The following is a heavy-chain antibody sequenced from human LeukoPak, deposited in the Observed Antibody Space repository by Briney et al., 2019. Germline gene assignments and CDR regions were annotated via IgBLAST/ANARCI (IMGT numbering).Heavy chain of an antibody. D-gene: IGHD3-10*01. Sequence: SETLSLTCTVSGYSISSGYYWGWIRQPPGKGLEWIGSIYHSGRTYYNPSLKSRVTISVDTSKNQFSLKLSSVTAADTAVYYCASVRRGFGDLSKYYSYYYMDVWGKGTTVTISS. V-gene: IGHV4-38-2*02. J-gene: IGHJ6*03. CDR2: IYHSGRT. CDR1: GYSISSGYY. CDR3: ASVRRGFGDLSKYYSYYYMDV.